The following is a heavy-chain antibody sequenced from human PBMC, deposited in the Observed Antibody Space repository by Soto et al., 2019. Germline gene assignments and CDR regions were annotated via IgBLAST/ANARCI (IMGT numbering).Heavy chain of an antibody. CDR3: ARDDGSGYYLDY. V-gene: IGHV1-2*02. J-gene: IGHJ4*02. D-gene: IGHD3-22*01. Sequence: GASVKVSCKASGYTFTGYYMHWLRQAPGQGLEWMGWINPNSGGTNYAQKFQGRVTMTRDTSISTAYMELSRLRSDDTAVYYCARDDGSGYYLDYWGQGTLVTVSS. CDR2: INPNSGGT. CDR1: GYTFTGYY.